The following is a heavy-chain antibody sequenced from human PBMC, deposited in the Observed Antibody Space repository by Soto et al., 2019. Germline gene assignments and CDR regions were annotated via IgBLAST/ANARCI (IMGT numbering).Heavy chain of an antibody. CDR3: AREGNLGRWLQPLDY. Sequence: PSDTLSLTCTVSGDSIRSYSWSWIRQPPGKGLEWIGNIHYNGNTKYNPSLKSRVTMSVDTSKNQFSLKLISVTAADTAVYYCAREGNLGRWLQPLDYWGQGTLVTVS. J-gene: IGHJ4*02. D-gene: IGHD5-12*01. CDR1: GDSIRSYS. CDR2: IHYNGNT. V-gene: IGHV4-59*01.